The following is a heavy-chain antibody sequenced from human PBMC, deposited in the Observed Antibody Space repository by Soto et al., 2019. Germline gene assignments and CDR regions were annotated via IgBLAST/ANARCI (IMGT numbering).Heavy chain of an antibody. CDR1: GFTFSSYS. J-gene: IGHJ3*02. CDR3: ARDPSRLYGDSDAFDI. CDR2: ISSSSSTI. D-gene: IGHD4-17*01. Sequence: GGSLRLSCAASGFTFSSYSMNWVRQAPGKGLEWVSYISSSSSTIYYADSVKGRFTISRDNAKNSLYLQMNSLRDEDTAVYYCARDPSRLYGDSDAFDIWGQGTMVTVSS. V-gene: IGHV3-48*02.